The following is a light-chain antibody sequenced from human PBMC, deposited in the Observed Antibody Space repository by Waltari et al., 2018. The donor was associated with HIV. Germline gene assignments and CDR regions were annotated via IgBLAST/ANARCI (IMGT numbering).Light chain of an antibody. V-gene: IGKV1-8*01. Sequence: AIRMTPSPSSFSASTGDRVPITCRASPGIRSSLAWYQQKPGKAPKLLIYAASTLQSGVPSRFSGSGSGTDFTLTISCLQSEDFATYYCQQYYSYPITFGQGTRLEIK. J-gene: IGKJ5*01. CDR2: AAS. CDR1: PGIRSS. CDR3: QQYYSYPIT.